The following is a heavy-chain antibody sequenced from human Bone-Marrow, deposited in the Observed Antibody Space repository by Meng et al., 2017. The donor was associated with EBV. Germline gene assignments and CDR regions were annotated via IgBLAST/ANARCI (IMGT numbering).Heavy chain of an antibody. D-gene: IGHD3-10*01. CDR2: ISSSSSYI. CDR1: GFTFSSYS. J-gene: IGHJ4*02. CDR3: ARGMVRDHLGY. V-gene: IGHV3-21*01. Sequence: EVQLVGSXXXXXKPXGXXXLSCGTSGFTFSSYSMNWVRQAPGKGLEWVSSISSSSSYIYYADSVKGRFTISRDNAKNSLYLQMNSLRAEDTAVYYCARGMVRDHLGYWGQGTLVTVSS.